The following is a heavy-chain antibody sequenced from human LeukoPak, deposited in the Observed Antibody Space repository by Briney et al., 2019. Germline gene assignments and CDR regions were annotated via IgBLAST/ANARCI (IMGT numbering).Heavy chain of an antibody. CDR1: GFTFSDYY. J-gene: IGHJ3*02. CDR2: ISSSGSTI. CDR3: ARPGVTYSSSWFPGAFDI. D-gene: IGHD6-13*01. Sequence: PGGSLRLSCAASGFTFSDYYMSWIRQAPGKGQEWVSYISSSGSTIYYADSVKGRFTISRDNAKNSLYLQMNSLRAEDTAVYYCARPGVTYSSSWFPGAFDIWGQGTMVTVSS. V-gene: IGHV3-11*04.